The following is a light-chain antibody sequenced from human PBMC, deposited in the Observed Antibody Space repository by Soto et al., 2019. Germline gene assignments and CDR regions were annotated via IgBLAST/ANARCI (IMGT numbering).Light chain of an antibody. J-gene: IGKJ1*01. CDR1: QSVSRR. Sequence: DIHLTQSPATLSASVGDRVTITCRASQSVSRRLAWYQQKVGKAPYLLIYEASTLQSGAPSRVSGSGSEAEFTLTISSLQPDDFAAYYGQQYYGDSTFGQGTKVEIK. V-gene: IGKV1-5*01. CDR3: QQYYGDST. CDR2: EAS.